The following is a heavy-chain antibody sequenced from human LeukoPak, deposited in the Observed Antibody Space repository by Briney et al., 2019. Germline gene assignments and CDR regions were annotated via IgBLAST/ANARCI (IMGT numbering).Heavy chain of an antibody. CDR2: INHSGST. J-gene: IGHJ4*02. CDR1: GGSFSGYY. D-gene: IGHD6-6*01. V-gene: IGHV4-34*01. Sequence: SETLSLTCVVYGGSFSGYYWSWIRQPPGKGLEWIGEINHSGSTNYNPSLKSRVTISVDTSKNQFSLKLSSVTAADTAVYYCARRGSIAARTTRNWGSDYWGQGTLVTVSS. CDR3: ARRGSIAARTTRNWGSDY.